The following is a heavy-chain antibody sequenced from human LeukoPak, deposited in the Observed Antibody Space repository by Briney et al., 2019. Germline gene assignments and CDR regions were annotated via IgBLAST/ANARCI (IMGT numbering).Heavy chain of an antibody. Sequence: SVKVSCKASGGTFSSYAISWVRQAPGQGLEWMGRIIPILGIANYAQKFQGRVTITADKSTSTAYMELSSLRSEDTAVYYCARAPLRSGSYPFDYWGQGTLVTVSS. V-gene: IGHV1-69*04. CDR2: IIPILGIA. J-gene: IGHJ4*02. CDR1: GGTFSSYA. D-gene: IGHD3-10*01. CDR3: ARAPLRSGSYPFDY.